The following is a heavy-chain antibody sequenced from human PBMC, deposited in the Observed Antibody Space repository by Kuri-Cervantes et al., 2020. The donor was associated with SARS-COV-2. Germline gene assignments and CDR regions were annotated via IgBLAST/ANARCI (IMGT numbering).Heavy chain of an antibody. V-gene: IGHV1-24*01. CDR2: FDPEDGET. D-gene: IGHD2-2*01. CDR3: ATLSLPRSTSYYYYYYMDV. J-gene: IGHJ6*03. CDR1: GYTLTELS. Sequence: ASVKVSCKVPGYTLTELSMHWVRQAPGKGLEWMGGFDPEDGETIYAQKFQGRVTMTEDTSTDTAYMELSSLRSEDTAVYYCATLSLPRSTSYYYYYYMDVWGKGTTVTVSS.